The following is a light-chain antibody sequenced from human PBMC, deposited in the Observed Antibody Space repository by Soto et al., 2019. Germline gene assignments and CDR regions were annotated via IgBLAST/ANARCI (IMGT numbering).Light chain of an antibody. CDR1: QTSSSW. J-gene: IGKJ1*01. CDR3: HFYHSYSEP. Sequence: DLQMISTHSNISGSVEDRDPSTRRASQTSSSWLAWYQQKPGKAPKLLIYKASTLKSGVPSRFSVSGSGTEFALTISTLHPDYFATSNCHFYHSYSEPVAQGTKVDIK. CDR2: KAS. V-gene: IGKV1-5*03.